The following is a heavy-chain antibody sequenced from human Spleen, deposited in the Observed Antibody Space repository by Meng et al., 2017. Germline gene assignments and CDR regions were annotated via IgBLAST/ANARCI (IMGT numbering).Heavy chain of an antibody. V-gene: IGHV4-39*01. J-gene: IGHJ4*02. CDR3: ARGYRSTTSCYNRYFDY. Sequence: QLQLQESGPGLVKPSETLSLTCTVSGGPIRSSSYYWGWIRQPPGKGLEWIGSIYYTGSTYYNPALKSRVTISLDTSKNQFSLNLSSVTAADTAVYYCARGYRSTTSCYNRYFDYWGLGTLVTVSS. D-gene: IGHD2-2*02. CDR1: GGPIRSSSYY. CDR2: IYYTGST.